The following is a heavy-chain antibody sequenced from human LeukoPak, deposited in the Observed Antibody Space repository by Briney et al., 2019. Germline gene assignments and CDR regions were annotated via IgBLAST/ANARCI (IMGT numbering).Heavy chain of an antibody. V-gene: IGHV1-18*01. CDR2: ISTYNGNT. D-gene: IGHD2-2*01. J-gene: IGHJ6*03. CDR1: GNSLPTYG. CDR3: ARPAKGAYYYYDMDV. Sequence: ASVTVSCKASGNSLPTYGITWVGQAPGQGLEWMGWISTYNGNTHYGQNFQGRVSMTRDTSTNTAYLELRGLRSNDTAVYFCARPAKGAYYYYDMDVWGKGTTVIVTS.